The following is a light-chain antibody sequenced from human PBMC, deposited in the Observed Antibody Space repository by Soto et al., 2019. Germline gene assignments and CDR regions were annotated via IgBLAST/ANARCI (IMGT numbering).Light chain of an antibody. CDR1: SSDVGGYNY. CDR2: EVS. V-gene: IGLV2-14*01. CDR3: SSYTSSSTLV. Sequence: QSVLTQPASVSGSPGQSITISCTGTSSDVGGYNYVSWYQQHPGQVPKLTIYEVSNRPSGISNRFSGSKSGNTASLTLSGLQAEDEADYYCSSYTSSSTLVFGGGTKLTVL. J-gene: IGLJ2*01.